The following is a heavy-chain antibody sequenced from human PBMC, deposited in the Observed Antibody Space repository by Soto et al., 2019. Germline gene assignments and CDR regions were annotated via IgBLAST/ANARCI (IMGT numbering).Heavy chain of an antibody. CDR2: IYYSGAT. CDR1: GGSISSSDYY. V-gene: IGHV4-39*01. CDR3: ARLAPAVAGHRWFDP. J-gene: IGHJ5*02. D-gene: IGHD6-13*01. Sequence: LQLQESGPGLVKPSETLSLTCTVSGGSISSSDYYWAWVRQPPGKGLEWIGSIYYSGATYYNPSLKSRVTLSDTTPRDQFPPELRSVTAADTAVYYCARLAPAVAGHRWFDPWGQGILVTVSS.